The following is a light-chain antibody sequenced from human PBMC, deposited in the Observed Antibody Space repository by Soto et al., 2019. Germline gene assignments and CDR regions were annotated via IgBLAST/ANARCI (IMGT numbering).Light chain of an antibody. CDR1: SSDVGGYNY. J-gene: IGLJ1*01. V-gene: IGLV2-14*01. Sequence: QSVLTQPASVSGSPGQSITISCTGTSSDVGGYNYVSWYQQHPGKAPKLMIYEVSNRPSGVSNRFSGSKSGNTASLTISGLQAEDEADYYCSSYTSSSTHNYVFGTGTKLTAL. CDR2: EVS. CDR3: SSYTSSSTHNYV.